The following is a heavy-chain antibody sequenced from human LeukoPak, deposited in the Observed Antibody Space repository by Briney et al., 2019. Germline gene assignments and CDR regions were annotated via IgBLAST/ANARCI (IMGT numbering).Heavy chain of an antibody. CDR3: AREVPYDTSRYYQPFDY. CDR1: GYTFTSYG. CDR2: ISAYNGNT. D-gene: IGHD3-22*01. J-gene: IGHJ4*02. Sequence: ASVKVSCKASGYTFTSYGISWVRQAPGQGLEWMGWISAYNGNTNYAQKLQGRLTMTTDTSTSTAYMELRSLRSDDTAVYYCAREVPYDTSRYYQPFDYWGQGTLVTVSS. V-gene: IGHV1-18*01.